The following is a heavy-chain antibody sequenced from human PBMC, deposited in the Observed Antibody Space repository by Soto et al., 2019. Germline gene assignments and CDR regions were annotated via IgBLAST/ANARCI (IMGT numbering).Heavy chain of an antibody. CDR3: ARGDLGYYYDSSGYTFVDY. V-gene: IGHV1-2*02. Sequence: ASVKVSCKASGYTFTGYYMHWVRQAPGQGLEWMGWINPNSGGTDYAQKFQGRVTMTRDTSISTAYMELSRLRSDDTAVYYCARGDLGYYYDSSGYTFVDYWGQGTLVTVSS. J-gene: IGHJ4*02. CDR2: INPNSGGT. D-gene: IGHD3-22*01. CDR1: GYTFTGYY.